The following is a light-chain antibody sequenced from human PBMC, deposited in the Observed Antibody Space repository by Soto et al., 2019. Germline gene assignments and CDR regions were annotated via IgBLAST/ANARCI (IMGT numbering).Light chain of an antibody. CDR3: QQYKKWPRT. Sequence: EIVMTQSPATLSVSPGERATLSCRASQSVSSNLAWYQQKPGQAPRVVIYGASTRTAGIPARFSGSGSGTEFTLTISSLQSEDFAVYYFQQYKKWPRTFGQGTKVEIK. J-gene: IGKJ1*01. CDR2: GAS. CDR1: QSVSSN. V-gene: IGKV3-15*01.